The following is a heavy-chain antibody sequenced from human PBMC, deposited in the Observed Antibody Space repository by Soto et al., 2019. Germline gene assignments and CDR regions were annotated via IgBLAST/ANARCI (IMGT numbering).Heavy chain of an antibody. CDR3: ATAFAACRSISCEEEDTFDI. CDR2: IYYSGNT. V-gene: IGHV4-61*03. D-gene: IGHD2-2*01. Sequence: QVQLQESGPGLVKPPETLSLTCTVSGGSVNNISYYWRWIRQPPGKAMEWIGYIYYSGNTTYNPSLKGRVTISLDTSKNHFSLKLRSVTAADTAVYYFATAFAACRSISCEEEDTFDIWGQGTMVTVSS. CDR1: GGSVNNISYY. J-gene: IGHJ3*02.